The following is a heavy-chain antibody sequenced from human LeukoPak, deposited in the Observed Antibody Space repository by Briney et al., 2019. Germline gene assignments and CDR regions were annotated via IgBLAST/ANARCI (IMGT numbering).Heavy chain of an antibody. V-gene: IGHV3-66*01. CDR1: GFTVSSNY. J-gene: IGHJ3*02. CDR2: IYSGGTT. D-gene: IGHD7-27*01. CDR3: ARETGDDAFDI. Sequence: PGGSLRLSCAASGFTVSSNYMSWVRQAPGKGLEWVSVIYSGGTTYYADSVKGGFTISRDNSKKTLYLQMNSLRAEDTAVYYCARETGDDAFDIWGQGTMVTVSS.